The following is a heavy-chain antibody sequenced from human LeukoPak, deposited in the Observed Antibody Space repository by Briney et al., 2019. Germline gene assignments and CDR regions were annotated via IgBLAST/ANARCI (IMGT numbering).Heavy chain of an antibody. CDR1: GFTFYSYG. CDR3: ARGRTSGGMTTDIDY. J-gene: IGHJ4*02. D-gene: IGHD4-11*01. CDR2: ISYDGSNE. Sequence: GRSLRLSCAASGFTFYSYGMHWVRQAPGKGLEWVAFISYDGSNEYYADSVKGRFSISRDNAKNSLYLQMNSLRAEDTAVYYCARGRTSGGMTTDIDYWGQGTLVTVSS. V-gene: IGHV3-33*01.